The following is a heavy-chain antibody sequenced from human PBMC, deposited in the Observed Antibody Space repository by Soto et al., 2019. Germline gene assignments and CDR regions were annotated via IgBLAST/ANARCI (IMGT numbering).Heavy chain of an antibody. CDR3: ARDGADDYYYYYGMDV. Sequence: GXSLRLSCAASGFTLSSYSLNWFRQAPVKGLEWVSYISSSSSTIYYADSVKGRFTISRDNAKNSLYLQMNSLRAEDTAVYYCARDGADDYYYYYGMDVWGQGTTVTVSS. D-gene: IGHD3-16*01. CDR2: ISSSSSTI. J-gene: IGHJ6*02. V-gene: IGHV3-48*01. CDR1: GFTLSSYS.